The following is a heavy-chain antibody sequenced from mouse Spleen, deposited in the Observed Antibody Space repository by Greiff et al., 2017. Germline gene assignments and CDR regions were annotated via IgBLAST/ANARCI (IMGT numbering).Heavy chain of an antibody. Sequence: DVMLVESGGGLVKPGGSLKLSCAASGFTSSSYAMSWVRQTPEKRLEWVATISSGGSYTYYPDSVKGRFTISRDNAKNTLYLQMSSLRSEDTAMYYCARDRYDYWGQGTTLTVSS. D-gene: IGHD2-14*01. CDR3: ARDRYDY. CDR1: GFTSSSYA. CDR2: ISSGGSYT. J-gene: IGHJ2*01. V-gene: IGHV5-9-1*01.